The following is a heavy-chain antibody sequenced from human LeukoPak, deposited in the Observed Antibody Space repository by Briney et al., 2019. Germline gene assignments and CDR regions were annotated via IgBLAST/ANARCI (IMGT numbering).Heavy chain of an antibody. CDR1: GFTFSSYG. J-gene: IGHJ3*02. CDR3: ARVNRGDAFDI. Sequence: PGGSLRLSCAASGFTFSSYGMHWVRQPQGEGLEWVAVISYDGSKKSSAESVKGRFTISRDNSKNTLYLQMNSLRPEDTAVYYCARVNRGDAFDIWGQGTLVTVSS. CDR2: ISYDGSKK. D-gene: IGHD3-16*02. V-gene: IGHV3-30*03.